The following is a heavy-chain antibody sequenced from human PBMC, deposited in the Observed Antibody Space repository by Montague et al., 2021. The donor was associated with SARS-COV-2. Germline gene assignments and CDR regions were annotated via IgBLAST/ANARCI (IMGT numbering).Heavy chain of an antibody. J-gene: IGHJ2*01. CDR2: IFGSGAGT. V-gene: IGHV3-23*01. D-gene: IGHD2-8*01. Sequence: LRLSCPASGFPFNTYTMTWVRQAPGKGLEWVSSIFGSGAGTYYADSVQGRFTISRDNSKNTLYLQLHSLRAEDTAVYYCAKNGGSGSLVYWYFDLWGRGTPVAVSS. CDR3: AKNGGSGSLVYWYFDL. CDR1: GFPFNTYT.